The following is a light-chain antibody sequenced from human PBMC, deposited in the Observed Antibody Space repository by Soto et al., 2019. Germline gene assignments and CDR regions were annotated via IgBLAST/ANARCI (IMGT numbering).Light chain of an antibody. Sequence: EIVLTQSPGTLSLSPGERATLSCRASQSVSNNYLAWYQQKPGQAPRILIYDASSRATGIPDRFSGSGSGTDFTLTISRLEPEDFAVYYCQQYDSSPSYTFGQGTKLEIK. J-gene: IGKJ2*01. CDR2: DAS. V-gene: IGKV3-20*01. CDR1: QSVSNNY. CDR3: QQYDSSPSYT.